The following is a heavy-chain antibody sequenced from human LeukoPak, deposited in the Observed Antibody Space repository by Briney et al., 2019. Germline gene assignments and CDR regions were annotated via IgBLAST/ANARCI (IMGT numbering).Heavy chain of an antibody. CDR1: GGSISSGGYY. CDR3: ARGISAYDFWSGYYADEEYYFDY. V-gene: IGHV4-31*03. J-gene: IGHJ4*02. Sequence: PSQTLSLTCTVSGGSISSGGYYWSWIRQHPGKGLEWIGYIYYSGSTNYNPSLKSRVTISVDTSKNQFSLKLSSVTAADTAVYYCARGISAYDFWSGYYADEEYYFDYWGQGTLVTVSS. D-gene: IGHD3-3*01. CDR2: IYYSGST.